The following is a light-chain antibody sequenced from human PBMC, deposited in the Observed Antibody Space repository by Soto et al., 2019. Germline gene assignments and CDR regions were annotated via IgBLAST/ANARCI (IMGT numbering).Light chain of an antibody. CDR1: SSNIGRNT. CDR3: AAWDYSLNAPV. J-gene: IGLJ2*01. V-gene: IGLV1-44*01. CDR2: SNN. Sequence: QSVLTQPPSASGTPGQRVTISCSGSSSNIGRNTVNWYQQLPGTAPKLLIYSNNQRPSGVPDRFSGSKSGTSASLAISWLQSEDEADYYCAAWDYSLNAPVFGGGTKFTVL.